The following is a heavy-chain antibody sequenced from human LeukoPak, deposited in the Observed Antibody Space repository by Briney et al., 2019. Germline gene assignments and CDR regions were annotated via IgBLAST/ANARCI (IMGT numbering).Heavy chain of an antibody. CDR1: GCTFTSYG. CDR3: ARVETGSSGGYFGY. CDR2: ISAYNGNT. V-gene: IGHV1-18*01. D-gene: IGHD6-6*01. J-gene: IGHJ4*02. Sequence: ASVKVSCKASGCTFTSYGISWVRQAPGQGLEWMGWISAYNGNTNYAQKLQGRVTMTTDTSTSTAYMELRSLRSDDTAVYYCARVETGSSGGYFGYWGQGTLVTVSS.